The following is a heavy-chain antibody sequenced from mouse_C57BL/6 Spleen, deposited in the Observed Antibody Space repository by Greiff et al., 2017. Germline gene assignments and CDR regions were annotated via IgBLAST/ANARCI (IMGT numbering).Heavy chain of an antibody. V-gene: IGHV14-1*01. Sequence: VQLQQSGAELVRPGASVKLSCTASGFNITDYYMHWVKQRPEQGLEWIGRIYPGDGGTEYAPKFQGKATMTADTSSNTAYLQLSSLTSEYTAVEYCTTEVTTKDFAYWGQGTLVTVSA. D-gene: IGHD2-2*01. J-gene: IGHJ3*01. CDR2: IYPGDGGT. CDR3: TTEVTTKDFAY. CDR1: GFNITDYY.